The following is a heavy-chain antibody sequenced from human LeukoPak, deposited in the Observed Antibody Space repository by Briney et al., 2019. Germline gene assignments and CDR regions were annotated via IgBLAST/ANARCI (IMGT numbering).Heavy chain of an antibody. CDR2: IYYSGST. CDR3: ARAVPYYYDSSGYDYYFDY. Sequence: SETLSLTCTVSGGSISSSSYYWSWIRQPPGKGLEWIGYIYYSGSTNYNPSLKSRVTISVDTSKNQFSLKLSSVTAADTAVYYCARAVPYYYDSSGYDYYFDYWGQGTLVTVSS. J-gene: IGHJ4*02. V-gene: IGHV4-61*01. CDR1: GGSISSSSYY. D-gene: IGHD3-22*01.